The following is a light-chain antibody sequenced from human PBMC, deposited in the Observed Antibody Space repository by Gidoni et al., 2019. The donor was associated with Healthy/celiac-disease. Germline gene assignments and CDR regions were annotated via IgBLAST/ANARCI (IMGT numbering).Light chain of an antibody. CDR1: NIGSKS. Sequence: SYVLTQPPSVSVAPGTTARITCGGNNIGSKSVHWYQQKPGQAPVLVIYYDSDRPSGIPERFSGSNSGNTATLTISRVEAGDEADYYCQVWDSSSDRGVFGGGTKLTVL. CDR3: QVWDSSSDRGV. V-gene: IGLV3-21*04. CDR2: YDS. J-gene: IGLJ2*01.